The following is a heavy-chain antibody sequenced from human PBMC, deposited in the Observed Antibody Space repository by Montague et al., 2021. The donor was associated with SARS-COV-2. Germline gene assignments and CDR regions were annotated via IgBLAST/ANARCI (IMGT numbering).Heavy chain of an antibody. Sequence: SETLSLTCTVSGGSISGTCYYWAWIRQPPGKGLEWIVNIHHSGTTXYNLSLKSRVTISVDTSKNEFSLKLNSVTAADTAVYYCARQVGAAGNHWFDPWGQGTLVTVSS. J-gene: IGHJ5*02. CDR2: IHHSGTT. V-gene: IGHV4-39*01. CDR1: GGSISGTCYY. D-gene: IGHD6-13*01. CDR3: ARQVGAAGNHWFDP.